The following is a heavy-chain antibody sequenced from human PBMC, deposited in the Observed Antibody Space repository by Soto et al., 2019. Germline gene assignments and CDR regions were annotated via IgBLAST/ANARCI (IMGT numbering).Heavy chain of an antibody. CDR2: ISYDGSNK. Sequence: GGSLRLSCAASQFNFTSYGMHWVRQAPGKGLEWLAVISYDGSNKYYADSVKGRFTISRDNSKNTLYLQMNSLRAEDTAVYYCAKDPRRNCLSTSCYGLGTYWGQGT. CDR1: QFNFTSYG. D-gene: IGHD2-2*01. J-gene: IGHJ4*02. CDR3: AKDPRRNCLSTSCYGLGTY. V-gene: IGHV3-30*18.